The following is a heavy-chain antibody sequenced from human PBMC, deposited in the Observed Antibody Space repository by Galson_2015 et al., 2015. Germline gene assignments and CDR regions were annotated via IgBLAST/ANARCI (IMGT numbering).Heavy chain of an antibody. V-gene: IGHV1-69*11. CDR1: GCTFSSYA. J-gene: IGHJ6*02. D-gene: IGHD4-23*01. CDR2: ISPVLGTA. CDR3: ARDLRTVGSLWDHCGIDV. Sequence: SVKVSCKASGCTFSSYAISWVRQAPGQGLEWMGRISPVLGTANYAQKVQGRVTITTDESKSTAYMELSSLRSEDTAVYYCARDLRTVGSLWDHCGIDVWGQRTTVTVSS.